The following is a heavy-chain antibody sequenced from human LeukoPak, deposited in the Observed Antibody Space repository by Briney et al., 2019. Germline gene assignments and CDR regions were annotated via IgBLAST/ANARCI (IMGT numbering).Heavy chain of an antibody. V-gene: IGHV3-7*01. J-gene: IGHJ3*02. CDR3: ARELTNYDAFDI. CDR2: IKQDGSEK. CDR1: GFTFSSYW. D-gene: IGHD5-24*01. Sequence: PGGSLRLSCAASGFTFSSYWMSWVRQAPGEGVEGVANIKQDGSEKYYVDSVKGRLTISRDNAKNSLYLQVNSLRAEDTAVYYCARELTNYDAFDIWGQGTMVTVSS.